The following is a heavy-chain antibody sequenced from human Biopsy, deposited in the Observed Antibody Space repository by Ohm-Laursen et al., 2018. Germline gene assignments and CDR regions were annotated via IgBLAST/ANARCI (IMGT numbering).Heavy chain of an antibody. V-gene: IGHV1-18*01. D-gene: IGHD3-3*01. J-gene: IGHJ4*02. CDR2: ISPYNGDT. Sequence: ASVKVSCKASGYTFTNYGISWVRQAPGQGLEWMGWISPYNGDTDYAQKLQGRVTMTTDTSTSTAYMDLRSLRSDDTAVYYCARNRWPHVTLLGLVVFDFWGQGTLVSVSS. CDR3: ARNRWPHVTLLGLVVFDF. CDR1: GYTFTNYG.